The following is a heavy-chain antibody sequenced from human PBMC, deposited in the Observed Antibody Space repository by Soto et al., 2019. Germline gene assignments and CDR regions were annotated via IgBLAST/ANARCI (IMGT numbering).Heavy chain of an antibody. J-gene: IGHJ4*02. Sequence: QLQLQESGPGLVKPSETLSLTCTVSGGSISSSSYYWGWIRQPPGKGLEWIGSIYYSGSTYYNPSLKSRVTRSVDTSKTQFSLKLSSVPAADTAVYYCARLAAEEGWPQQNGVYYFDYWGQASLVTVS. CDR3: ARLAAEEGWPQQNGVYYFDY. CDR2: IYYSGST. CDR1: GGSISSSSYY. V-gene: IGHV4-39*01. D-gene: IGHD3-10*01.